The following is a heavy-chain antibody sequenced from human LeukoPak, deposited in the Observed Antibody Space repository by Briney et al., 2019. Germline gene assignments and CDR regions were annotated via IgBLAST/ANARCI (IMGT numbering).Heavy chain of an antibody. CDR1: GFTFGSYW. J-gene: IGHJ6*02. V-gene: IGHV3-74*01. Sequence: GGSLRPSCAASGFTFGSYWMHWVRQAPGKGLVWVSRINSDGSSTSYADSVKGRFTISRDNAKNSLYLQMNSLRAEDTAVYYCARAAAGHGAGMDVWGQGTTVTVSS. D-gene: IGHD6-13*01. CDR2: INSDGSST. CDR3: ARAAAGHGAGMDV.